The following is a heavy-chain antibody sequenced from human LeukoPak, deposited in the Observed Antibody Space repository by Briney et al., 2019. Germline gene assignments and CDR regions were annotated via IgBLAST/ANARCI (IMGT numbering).Heavy chain of an antibody. CDR2: ISGSGGST. Sequence: PGGSLRLSCAASGFTFSNYAMTSVRQAPGKGLEWVSGISGSGGSTNYADSVRGRFTISRDNSKNTLYLQMTSLRVEDTAIYYCAKCYYYDSSGYYYPDYWGKGTLVTVSS. J-gene: IGHJ4*02. CDR3: AKCYYYDSSGYYYPDY. V-gene: IGHV3-23*01. CDR1: GFTFSNYA. D-gene: IGHD3-22*01.